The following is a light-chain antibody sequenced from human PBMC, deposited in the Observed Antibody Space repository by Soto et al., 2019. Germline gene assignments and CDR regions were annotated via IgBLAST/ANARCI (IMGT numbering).Light chain of an antibody. CDR3: QKYNSAPWT. CDR1: QGISNY. CDR2: AAS. J-gene: IGKJ1*01. Sequence: DIQMTQSPSSLSASVGDRVSITCRASQGISNYLAWYQQKPGKVPKLLIYAASTLQSGVQSRFSGSGSGTDFTLTISSLQPEDVETYYCQKYNSAPWTFGQGTKVEIK. V-gene: IGKV1-27*01.